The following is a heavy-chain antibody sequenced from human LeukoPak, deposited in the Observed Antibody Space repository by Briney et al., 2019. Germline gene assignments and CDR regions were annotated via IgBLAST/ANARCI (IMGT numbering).Heavy chain of an antibody. D-gene: IGHD5-12*01. J-gene: IGHJ4*02. CDR1: GFTFNRYN. CDR3: TTGEIVATGGFDY. CDR2: IKSKTDGGTT. Sequence: GGSLRLSCAASGFTFNRYNMNWVRQAPGKGLEWVGRIKSKTDGGTTDYAAPVKGRFTISRDDSKNTLYLQMNSLKTEDTAVYYCTTGEIVATGGFDYWGQGTLVTVSS. V-gene: IGHV3-15*01.